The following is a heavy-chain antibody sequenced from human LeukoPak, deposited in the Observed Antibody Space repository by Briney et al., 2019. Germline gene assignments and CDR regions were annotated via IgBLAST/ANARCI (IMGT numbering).Heavy chain of an antibody. Sequence: ASVKVSCKASGGTLGSYAISWVRQAPGQGLEWMGGIIPIFGTANYAQKFQGRVTITADESTSTAYMELSSLRSEDTAVYYCATVGGDQQQLDYYFDYWGQGTLVTVSS. CDR3: ATVGGDQQQLDYYFDY. V-gene: IGHV1-69*13. J-gene: IGHJ4*02. CDR2: IIPIFGTA. CDR1: GGTLGSYA. D-gene: IGHD6-13*01.